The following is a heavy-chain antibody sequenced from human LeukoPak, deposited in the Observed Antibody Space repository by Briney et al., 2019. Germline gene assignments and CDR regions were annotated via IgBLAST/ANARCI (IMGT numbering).Heavy chain of an antibody. V-gene: IGHV4-34*01. Sequence: SETLSLTCAVYGGSFSGYYWSWIRQPPGKGLEWIGEINHSGSTNYNSSLKSRVTISVDTSKNQFSLKLSSVTAADTAVYYCARAGYGDFWSGYYSAKSGNNWFDPWGQGTLVTVSS. J-gene: IGHJ5*02. CDR3: ARAGYGDFWSGYYSAKSGNNWFDP. D-gene: IGHD3-3*01. CDR1: GGSFSGYY. CDR2: INHSGST.